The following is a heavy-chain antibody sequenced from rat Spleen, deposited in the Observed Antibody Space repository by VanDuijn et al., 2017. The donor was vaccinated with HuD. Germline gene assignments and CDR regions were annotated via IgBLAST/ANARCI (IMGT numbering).Heavy chain of an antibody. CDR2: ISYEGSST. CDR3: ARHRDGSYLFDY. Sequence: EVQLVESGGGLVQPGRSMKLSCVASGFTFSDYYMAWVRQAPKKGLEWVASISYEGSSTYYGDSVKGRFTISRDNAKSTLYLQMNSLRSEDTATYYCARHRDGSYLFDYWGQGVMVTVSS. D-gene: IGHD1-12*02. CDR1: GFTFSDYY. V-gene: IGHV5-22*01. J-gene: IGHJ2*01.